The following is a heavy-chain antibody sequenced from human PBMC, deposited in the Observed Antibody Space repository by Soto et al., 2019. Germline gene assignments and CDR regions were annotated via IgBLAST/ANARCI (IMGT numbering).Heavy chain of an antibody. J-gene: IGHJ6*02. CDR3: AINDYDILTGYRYYYGMDV. D-gene: IGHD3-9*01. CDR2: TYHSGST. CDR1: GGSISSSKW. V-gene: IGHV4-4*02. Sequence: SGTLALTCAGSGGSISSSKWGRWVRQPPGKGLEWIGETYHSGSTNYNPSLKSRVTISVDKSKNQFSLKLRSVTAADTAVYYCAINDYDILTGYRYYYGMDVWGQGTTVT.